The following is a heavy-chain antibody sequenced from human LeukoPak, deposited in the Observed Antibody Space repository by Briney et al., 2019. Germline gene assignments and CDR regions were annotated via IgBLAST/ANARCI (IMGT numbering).Heavy chain of an antibody. CDR2: IYSGGST. CDR3: TKRVKYGGTWDHFAD. J-gene: IGHJ4*02. CDR1: GFTVSSNY. V-gene: IGHV3-66*04. D-gene: IGHD1-26*01. Sequence: GGSLRLSCAASGFTVSSNYMSWVRQAPGKGLEWVSVIYSGGSTYYADSVKGRFTISRDNSKNTLYLQMNSLRVEDTALYYCTKRVKYGGTWDHFADWGQGTLVTVSS.